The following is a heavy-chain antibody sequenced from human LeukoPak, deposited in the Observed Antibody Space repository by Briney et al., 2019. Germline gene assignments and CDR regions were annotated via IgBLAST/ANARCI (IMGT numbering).Heavy chain of an antibody. Sequence: GGSLRLSCAGSGFTFSGYAMSWVRQAPGKGLEWVSSISGSGGSTYYPDSVKGRFTISRDNSQNTLYLQMNSLRADDTAVYYCAKRRRNGYNYDFDYWGQGTLVTVSS. CDR3: AKRRRNGYNYDFDY. J-gene: IGHJ4*02. D-gene: IGHD5-24*01. CDR1: GFTFSGYA. V-gene: IGHV3-23*01. CDR2: ISGSGGST.